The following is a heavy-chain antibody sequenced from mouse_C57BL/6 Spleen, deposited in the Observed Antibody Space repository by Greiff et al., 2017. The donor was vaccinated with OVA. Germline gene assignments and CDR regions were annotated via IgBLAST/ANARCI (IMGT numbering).Heavy chain of an antibody. V-gene: IGHV1-52*01. CDR2: IDPSDSET. CDR1: GYTFTSYW. J-gene: IGHJ3*01. Sequence: QVQLQQPGAELVRPGSSVKLSCKASGYTFTSYWMHWVKQRPIQGLEWIGNIDPSDSETHYNQKFKDKATLTVDKSSSTAYMQLSSLTSEDSAVYCGARTSNDGYYWFAYWGQGTLVTVSA. D-gene: IGHD2-3*01. CDR3: ARTSNDGYYWFAY.